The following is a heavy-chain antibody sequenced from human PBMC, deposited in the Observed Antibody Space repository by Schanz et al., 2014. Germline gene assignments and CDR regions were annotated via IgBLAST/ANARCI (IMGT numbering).Heavy chain of an antibody. CDR1: GYTFTDYG. CDR3: VRVPSRDGSCDL. D-gene: IGHD3-10*01. J-gene: IGHJ2*01. Sequence: QVQLVQSGGEMKKPGASVKVSCKASGYTFTDYGLSWVRQAPGQGLEWLGWIRPDNGHTTYSQKVRDRVSFTTDTSANTAYMELRSLRSDDTAHYDGVRVPSRDGSCDLGGRGTLVTVSS. V-gene: IGHV1-18*01. CDR2: IRPDNGHT.